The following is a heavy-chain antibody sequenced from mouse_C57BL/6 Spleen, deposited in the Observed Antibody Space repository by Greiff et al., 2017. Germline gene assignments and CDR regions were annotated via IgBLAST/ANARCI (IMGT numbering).Heavy chain of an antibody. CDR1: GYTFTSYW. Sequence: QVQLQQPGAELVKPGASVKLSCKASGYTFTSYWMHWVKQRPGQGLEWIGMIHPNSGSTNYNEKFKSKATLTVDKSSSTAYMQLSSLTSEDSAVYYCARFDSRSWYFDVWGTGTTVTVSS. J-gene: IGHJ1*03. D-gene: IGHD1-1*01. CDR2: IHPNSGST. CDR3: ARFDSRSWYFDV. V-gene: IGHV1-64*01.